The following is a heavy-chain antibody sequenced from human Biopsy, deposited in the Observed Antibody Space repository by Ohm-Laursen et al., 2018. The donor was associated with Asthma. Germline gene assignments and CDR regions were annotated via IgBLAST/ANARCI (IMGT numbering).Heavy chain of an antibody. D-gene: IGHD3-22*01. CDR2: IYSGGTS. J-gene: IGHJ4*02. CDR3: ARGDSSNWSHYYFYY. CDR1: GFTVRRDH. Sequence: SLRLSCAASGFTVRRDHMFWVRQAPGKGLEWVSVIYSGGTSHTADSVRGRFTISRDFSKNTLHLQMHSLRAEDTAVYYCARGDSSNWSHYYFYYWGQGTLVTVSS. V-gene: IGHV3-53*01.